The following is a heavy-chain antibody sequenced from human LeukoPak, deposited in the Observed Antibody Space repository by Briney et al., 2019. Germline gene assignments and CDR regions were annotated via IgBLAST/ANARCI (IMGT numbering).Heavy chain of an antibody. D-gene: IGHD6-13*01. CDR3: ARDSKSSSRYYWYFDR. Sequence: PGGSLRLSCAASGFTFSSYSMNWVRQAPGKGLEWVSSISSSSSYIYYADSVKGRFTISRDNAKNSLYLQMNSLRAEDTAVYYCARDSKSSSRYYWYFDRWGRGTLVTVSS. V-gene: IGHV3-21*01. CDR1: GFTFSSYS. CDR2: ISSSSSYI. J-gene: IGHJ2*01.